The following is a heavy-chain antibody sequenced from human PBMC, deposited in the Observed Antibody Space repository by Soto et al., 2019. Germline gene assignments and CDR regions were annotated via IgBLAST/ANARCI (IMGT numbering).Heavy chain of an antibody. CDR3: AHRAGYGDYLNWFDL. V-gene: IGHV2-5*02. Sequence: SGPTLVNPRQTLTLTCTFSGFSLSSSGVGVGWIRQPQGKALEWLALIYWDDDKRYNPSLNSRLTITKDTSKNQVVLTMTNMDPVDTATYFCAHRAGYGDYLNWFDLWGQGTLVTVSA. D-gene: IGHD4-17*01. CDR1: GFSLSSSGVG. J-gene: IGHJ5*02. CDR2: IYWDDDK.